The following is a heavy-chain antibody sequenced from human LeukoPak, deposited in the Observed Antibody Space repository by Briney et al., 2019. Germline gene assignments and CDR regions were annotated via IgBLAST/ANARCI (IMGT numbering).Heavy chain of an antibody. CDR3: AGGALDY. J-gene: IGHJ4*02. CDR1: AFTFSDYW. Sequence: GGSLRLSCAPSAFTFSDYWMSWVRQSPGQGREWVAKISQDGREQRFVDSVKGRFTISRDNGKNLLFLQMDSLRAEDTAVYYCAGGALDYWGPGTLVSVSS. V-gene: IGHV3-7*04. CDR2: ISQDGREQ.